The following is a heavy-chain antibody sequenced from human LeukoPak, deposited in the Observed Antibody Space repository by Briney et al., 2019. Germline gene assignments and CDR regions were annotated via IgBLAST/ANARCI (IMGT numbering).Heavy chain of an antibody. Sequence: GGSLRLSCAASGFTVSSNYMSWVPQAPRKGLEWVSVIYSGGSTYYADSVKGRFTISRDNSKNTLYLQMNSLRAEDTAVYYCARVGVAAAGNYWGQGTLVTVSS. CDR3: ARVGVAAAGNY. D-gene: IGHD6-13*01. V-gene: IGHV3-53*01. J-gene: IGHJ4*02. CDR1: GFTVSSNY. CDR2: IYSGGST.